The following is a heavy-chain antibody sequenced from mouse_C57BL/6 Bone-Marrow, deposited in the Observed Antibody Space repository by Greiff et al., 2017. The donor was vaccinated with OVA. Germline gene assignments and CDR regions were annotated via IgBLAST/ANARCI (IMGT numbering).Heavy chain of an antibody. J-gene: IGHJ3*01. V-gene: IGHV5-2*01. CDR3: ARHEGTGAWFAY. CDR2: INSDGGST. Sequence: EVKLVESGGGLVQPGESLKLSCESNEYAFPSHDMSWVRKTPEKRLELVAAINSDGGSTYYPDTMERRFIISRDNTKKTLYLQMSSLRSEDTALYYWARHEGTGAWFAYWGQGTLVTVSA. CDR1: EYAFPSHD. D-gene: IGHD4-1*01.